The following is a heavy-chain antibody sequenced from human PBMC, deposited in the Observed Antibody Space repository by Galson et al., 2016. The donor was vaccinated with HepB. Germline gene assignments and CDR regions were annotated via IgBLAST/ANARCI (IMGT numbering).Heavy chain of an antibody. CDR3: ARDRGYSYGYLVSYYFDY. D-gene: IGHD5-18*01. V-gene: IGHV3-30-3*01. CDR2: ISYDGSNK. Sequence: SLRLSCAASGFTFSSYAMHWVRQAPGKRLEWVAVISYDGSNKYYADSVKGRFTISRDNSKNTLYLQMNSLRAEDTAVYYCARDRGYSYGYLVSYYFDYWGQGTLVTVSS. CDR1: GFTFSSYA. J-gene: IGHJ4*02.